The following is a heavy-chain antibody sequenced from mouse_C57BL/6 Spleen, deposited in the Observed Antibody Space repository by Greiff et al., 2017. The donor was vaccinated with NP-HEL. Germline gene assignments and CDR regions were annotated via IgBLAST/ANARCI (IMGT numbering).Heavy chain of an antibody. V-gene: IGHV1-50*01. CDR1: GYTFTSYW. CDR2: IDPSDSYT. Sequence: QVQLQQPGAELVKPGASVKLSCKASGYTFTSYWMQWVKQRPGQGLEWIGEIDPSDSYTNYNQKFKGKATLTVDTSSSTAYMQLSSLTSEDSAVYYCALNYYGSSYYYAMDYWGQGTSVTVSS. CDR3: ALNYYGSSYYYAMDY. J-gene: IGHJ4*01. D-gene: IGHD1-1*01.